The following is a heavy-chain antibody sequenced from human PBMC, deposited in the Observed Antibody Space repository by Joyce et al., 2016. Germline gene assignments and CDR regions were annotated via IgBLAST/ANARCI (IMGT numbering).Heavy chain of an antibody. V-gene: IGHV3-30*04. J-gene: IGHJ4*02. CDR1: GFTFSTYA. CDR3: ASLGASGWYGSDY. D-gene: IGHD6-19*01. CDR2: ISSDGND. Sequence: QVQLAESGGGVVQPGRSLTVSCAASGFTFSTYAMHLVRQAPGKGVEWMAVISSDGNDDYADSVRGRFIISRDNANNTLFLQMNSLRLEDTAVYFCASLGASGWYGSDYWGQGTLVTVSS.